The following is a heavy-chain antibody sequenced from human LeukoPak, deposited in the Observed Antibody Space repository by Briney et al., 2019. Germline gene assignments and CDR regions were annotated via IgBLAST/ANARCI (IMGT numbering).Heavy chain of an antibody. CDR3: ARGVYYDSSGYTAWYFDY. CDR1: GGSISSGGYS. CDR2: IYHSGST. J-gene: IGHJ4*02. D-gene: IGHD3-22*01. Sequence: KPSETLSLGFAVHGGSISSGGYSWSWIRQPPGKGLEWLGYIYHSGSTYYNPSLKSRVTIPVDRSKNQFSLKLSSVTAADTAGYYRARGVYYDSSGYTAWYFDYWGQGTLVTVCS. V-gene: IGHV4-30-2*01.